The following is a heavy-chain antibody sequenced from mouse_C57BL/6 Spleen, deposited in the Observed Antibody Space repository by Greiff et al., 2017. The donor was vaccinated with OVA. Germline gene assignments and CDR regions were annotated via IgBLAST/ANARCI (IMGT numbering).Heavy chain of an antibody. D-gene: IGHD1-1*01. V-gene: IGHV1-5*01. CDR1: GYTFTSYW. J-gene: IGHJ3*01. CDR3: TSGFTTVVAPAD. Sequence: EVKLVESGTVLARPGASVKMSCKTSGYTFTSYWMHWVKQRPGQGLEWIGAIYPGNSDTSYNQKFKGKAKLTAVTSASTAYMELSSLTNEDSAVYYCTSGFTTVVAPADWGQGTLVTVSA. CDR2: IYPGNSDT.